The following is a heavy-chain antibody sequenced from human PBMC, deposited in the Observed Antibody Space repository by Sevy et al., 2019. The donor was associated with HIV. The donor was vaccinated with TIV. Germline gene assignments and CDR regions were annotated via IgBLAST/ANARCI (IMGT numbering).Heavy chain of an antibody. CDR1: GYTLTQLS. CDR2: FDPEDGET. Sequence: ASVKVSCKVSGYTLTQLSMHWVRQAPGKGLEWMGSFDPEDGETIYAQKFQGRVTMTEDTSTYTAYMELSSLKSEDTAVFYCAITKDYYDSSGYPFDYWGQGTLVTVSS. CDR3: AITKDYYDSSGYPFDY. J-gene: IGHJ4*02. D-gene: IGHD3-22*01. V-gene: IGHV1-24*01.